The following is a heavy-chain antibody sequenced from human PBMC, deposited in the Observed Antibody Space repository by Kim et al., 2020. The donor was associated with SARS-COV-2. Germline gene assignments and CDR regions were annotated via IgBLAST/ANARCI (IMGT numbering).Heavy chain of an antibody. D-gene: IGHD3-10*01. Sequence: GGSLRLSCAASGFTFSSYWMHWVRQAPGKGLVWVSRINSDGSSTSYADSVKGRFTISRDNAKNTLYLQMNSLRAEDTAVYYCARDQWFGPLYYYYGMDVWGQGTTVTVSS. CDR1: GFTFSSYW. J-gene: IGHJ6*02. CDR3: ARDQWFGPLYYYYGMDV. V-gene: IGHV3-74*01. CDR2: INSDGSST.